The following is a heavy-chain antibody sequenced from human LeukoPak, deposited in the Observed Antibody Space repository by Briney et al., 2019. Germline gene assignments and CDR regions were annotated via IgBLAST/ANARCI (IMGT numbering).Heavy chain of an antibody. Sequence: ASVKVSCTASGYTFASYDINWVRQAPGQGLEWMGWINPNSGGTNYAQKFQGRVTMTRDTSISTAYMDLNSLRSDDTAVYYCASERAYCGGDCYPKKGDAFDIWGQGTMVTVSS. CDR3: ASERAYCGGDCYPKKGDAFDI. CDR1: GYTFASYD. J-gene: IGHJ3*02. D-gene: IGHD2-21*02. V-gene: IGHV1-2*02. CDR2: INPNSGGT.